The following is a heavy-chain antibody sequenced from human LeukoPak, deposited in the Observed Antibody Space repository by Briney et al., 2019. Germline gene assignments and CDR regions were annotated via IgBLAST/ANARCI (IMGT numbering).Heavy chain of an antibody. CDR3: ARSFPHGYSYANDAFDI. D-gene: IGHD5-18*01. V-gene: IGHV1-18*01. Sequence: ASVKVSCKASGYTFTSYGISWVRQAPGQGLEWMGWISAYNGNTSYAQKLQGRVTMTRDMSTSTVYMELSSLRSEDTAVYYCARSFPHGYSYANDAFDIWGQGTMVTVSS. CDR1: GYTFTSYG. CDR2: ISAYNGNT. J-gene: IGHJ3*02.